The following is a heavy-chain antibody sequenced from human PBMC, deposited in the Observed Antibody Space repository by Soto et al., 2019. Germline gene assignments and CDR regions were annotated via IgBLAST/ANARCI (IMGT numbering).Heavy chain of an antibody. J-gene: IGHJ6*02. CDR2: IYSGGST. CDR1: GFTVSSNY. V-gene: IGHV3-53*01. CDR3: ARGKRYYDSSGYYSRGMDV. Sequence: VGSLRLSCAASGFTVSSNYMSWVRQAPGKGLEWVSVIYSGGSTYYADSVKGRFTISRDNSKNTLYLQMNSLRAEDTAVYYCARGKRYYDSSGYYSRGMDVWGQGTTVTVSS. D-gene: IGHD3-22*01.